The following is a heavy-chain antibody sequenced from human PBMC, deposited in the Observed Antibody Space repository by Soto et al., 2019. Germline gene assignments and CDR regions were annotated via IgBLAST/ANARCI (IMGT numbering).Heavy chain of an antibody. J-gene: IGHJ6*02. CDR2: IKTKSEGGPT. CDR3: TTGSVEGV. Sequence: EVQLVESGGGFIQPGGSLRLSCAASGLPISNAWMNWVRQAPGKGLEWVGRIKTKSEGGPTDYAAAVKCRFTVSRDDSKNTLYLQMNSLKTEDTAVYYCTTGSVEGVWGQGTTVTVSS. D-gene: IGHD2-15*01. V-gene: IGHV3-15*07. CDR1: GLPISNAW.